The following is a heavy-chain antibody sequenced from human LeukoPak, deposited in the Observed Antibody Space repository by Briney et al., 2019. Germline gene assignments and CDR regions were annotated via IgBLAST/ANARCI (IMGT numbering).Heavy chain of an antibody. CDR1: GYIFTSYA. D-gene: IGHD6-13*01. V-gene: IGHV1-18*01. CDR2: IDTYDGDT. Sequence: ASVNVSCKASGYIFTSYAISWVRQAPGQGLEWMGWIDTYDGDTRYVQKFQGRVTMTEDTSTNTAYMELSSLRSEDTAVHYCATQQLVRFVLRFQHWGQGTLVTVSS. CDR3: ATQQLVRFVLRFQH. J-gene: IGHJ1*01.